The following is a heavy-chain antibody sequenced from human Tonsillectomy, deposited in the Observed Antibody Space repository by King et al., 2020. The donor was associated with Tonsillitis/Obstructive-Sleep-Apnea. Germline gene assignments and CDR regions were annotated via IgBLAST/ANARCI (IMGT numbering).Heavy chain of an antibody. D-gene: IGHD2-15*01. J-gene: IGHJ3*02. CDR2: IGTAGDT. CDR3: ARARSRVADAFDI. CDR1: GFTFCSYD. V-gene: IGHV3-13*04. Sequence: VQLVESGGGLVQPGGSLRLSCAASGFTFCSYDMHWVRQTTGKGLEWVSVIGTAGDTYYSDSVKGRFTFSRENAKNSLYLQMNSLRVGDTAVYYCARARSRVADAFDIWGQGTMVTVSS.